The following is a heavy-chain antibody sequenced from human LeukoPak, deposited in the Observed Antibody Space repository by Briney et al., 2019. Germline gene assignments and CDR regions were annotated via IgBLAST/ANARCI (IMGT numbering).Heavy chain of an antibody. Sequence: SETLSLTCAVYGGSFSGYYWSWIRQPPGKGLEWIGEINHSGSTNYNPSLKSRVTISVDTSRNQFSLKLSSVTAADTAVYYCARARGGYWGQGTLVTVSS. J-gene: IGHJ4*02. V-gene: IGHV4-34*01. D-gene: IGHD3-16*01. CDR1: GGSFSGYY. CDR3: ARARGGY. CDR2: INHSGST.